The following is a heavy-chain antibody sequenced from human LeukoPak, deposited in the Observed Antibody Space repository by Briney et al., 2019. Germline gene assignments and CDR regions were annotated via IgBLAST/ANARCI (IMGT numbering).Heavy chain of an antibody. Sequence: GASVKVSCKASGYTFTNHYLHWVRQAPGQGLEWMGMINPSGGSTSYAQKFQGRVTMTRDTSTSTVNMELSSLRSEDTAMYYCARDVSSGWYVVYWGRGTLVTVSS. J-gene: IGHJ4*02. V-gene: IGHV1-46*01. D-gene: IGHD6-19*01. CDR2: INPSGGST. CDR3: ARDVSSGWYVVY. CDR1: GYTFTNHY.